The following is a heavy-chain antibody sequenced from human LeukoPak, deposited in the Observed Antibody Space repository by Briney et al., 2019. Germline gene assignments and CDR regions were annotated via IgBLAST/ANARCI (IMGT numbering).Heavy chain of an antibody. Sequence: PSQTLSLTCTVSGGSLSSGSYYWSWIRQPAGKGLEWLGRIYTSGRPNYNPSLKSRVTISVDTSKNQFSLKLSSVTAADTAVYYCARDAGYSSSWYEWAWFDPWGQGTLVTVSS. J-gene: IGHJ5*02. CDR1: GGSLSSGSYY. CDR2: IYTSGRP. D-gene: IGHD6-13*01. CDR3: ARDAGYSSSWYEWAWFDP. V-gene: IGHV4-61*02.